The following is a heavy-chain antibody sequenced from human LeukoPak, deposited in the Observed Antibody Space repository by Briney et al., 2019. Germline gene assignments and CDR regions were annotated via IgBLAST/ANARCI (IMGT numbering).Heavy chain of an antibody. Sequence: SETLSLTCTVSGDXISSSSYYWGWIRQPPGKGLEWIASIIYSGSTYYNPSLKSRVTISVDTSKNQFSLRLSFVTAADTAVYYCARYPTAMVSFDYWGQGTLVTVSS. CDR3: ARYPTAMVSFDY. V-gene: IGHV4-39*01. CDR1: GDXISSSSYY. CDR2: IIYSGST. D-gene: IGHD5-18*01. J-gene: IGHJ4*02.